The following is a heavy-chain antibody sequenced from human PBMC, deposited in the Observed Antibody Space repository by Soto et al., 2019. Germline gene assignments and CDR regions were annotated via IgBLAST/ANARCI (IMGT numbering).Heavy chain of an antibody. CDR2: ISGSGGST. D-gene: IGHD4-4*01. CDR3: ATSAVTTDFDY. V-gene: IGHV3-23*01. CDR1: GFTYSSYA. J-gene: IGHJ4*02. Sequence: PRGSLRLSGAACGFTYSSYAMSWVHQAPGKGLEWVSAISGSGGSTYYADSVKGRFTISRENSKNTLDLQMNSLRAENTAAYYCATSAVTTDFDYWGQGALVTVSS.